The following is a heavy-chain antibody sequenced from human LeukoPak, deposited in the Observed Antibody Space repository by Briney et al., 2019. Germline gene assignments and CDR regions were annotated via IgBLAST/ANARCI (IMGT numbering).Heavy chain of an antibody. D-gene: IGHD3-22*01. J-gene: IGHJ4*02. CDR1: GFTLSSHY. CDR2: IYRSGST. V-gene: IGHV3-53*01. Sequence: GGALRLSCAASGFTLSSHYMSWVRQAPGKGLEWVSVIYRSGSTYYADSVEGRFTISRDNSNNSLFLQMNSLRPEDTAVYYCARGRYYYDVIGDYYPDFYYWVQGTLVTVSS. CDR3: ARGRYYYDVIGDYYPDFYY.